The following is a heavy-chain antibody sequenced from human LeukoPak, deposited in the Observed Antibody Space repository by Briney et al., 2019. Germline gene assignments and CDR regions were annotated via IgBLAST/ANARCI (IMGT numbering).Heavy chain of an antibody. V-gene: IGHV4-59*01. J-gene: IGHJ4*02. Sequence: SETLSLTCTVSGGSISSYYWSWIRQPPGKGLEWIGYIYYSGSTNYNPSLKSRVTISVDTSKNQFSLKLSSVTAADAAVYYCARHREEDYYDSSGRFDYWGQGTLVTVSS. CDR2: IYYSGST. D-gene: IGHD3-22*01. CDR3: ARHREEDYYDSSGRFDY. CDR1: GGSISSYY.